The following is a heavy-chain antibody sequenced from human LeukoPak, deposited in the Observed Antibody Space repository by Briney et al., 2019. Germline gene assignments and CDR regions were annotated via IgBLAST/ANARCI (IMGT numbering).Heavy chain of an antibody. D-gene: IGHD4-17*01. CDR3: AKDPRTTVTYYSDYYMDV. CDR1: GFTFNNYA. J-gene: IGHJ6*03. V-gene: IGHV3-23*01. CDR2: IIGSGGST. Sequence: GGSLRLSCAASGFTFNNYAMSWVRQAPRKGLEWVSAIIGSGGSTYYADSVKGRFTISRDNSKNTLYLQMNSLRAEDTAVYYCAKDPRTTVTYYSDYYMDVWGKGTTVSVSS.